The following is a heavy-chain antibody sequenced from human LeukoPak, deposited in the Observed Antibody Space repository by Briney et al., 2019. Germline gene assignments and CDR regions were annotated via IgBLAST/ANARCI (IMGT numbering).Heavy chain of an antibody. CDR2: INSDGSEG. CDR3: ARSSYSSSSSV. V-gene: IGHV3-7*03. CDR1: GFTFSDYA. J-gene: IGHJ3*01. Sequence: GGSLRLSCAASGFTFSDYAMSWVRQAPGKGLEWVASINSDGSEGYYADVVKGRFTISRDNAKNSLYLQINSLRAEDTAVYYCARSSYSSSSSVWGQGTMVTVSS. D-gene: IGHD6-6*01.